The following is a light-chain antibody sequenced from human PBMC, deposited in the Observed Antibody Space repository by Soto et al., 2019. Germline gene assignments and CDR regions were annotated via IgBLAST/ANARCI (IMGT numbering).Light chain of an antibody. J-gene: IGKJ4*01. CDR3: QQRRGWPLT. V-gene: IGKV3-11*01. Sequence: EIVLTQSPATLSLSPGERATLSCRASQSIDGYVAWFQQKPGQPPRLLIYDVSNRAIGVPARFSGSGSGTDYILTIVSLEREGFAVYYCQQRRGWPLTFGGGTKVEI. CDR1: QSIDGY. CDR2: DVS.